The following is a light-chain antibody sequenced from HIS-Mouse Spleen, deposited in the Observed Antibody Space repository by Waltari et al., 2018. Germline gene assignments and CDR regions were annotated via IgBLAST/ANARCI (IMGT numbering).Light chain of an antibody. CDR2: EGS. CDR1: SSDAGGYNL. J-gene: IGLJ3*02. V-gene: IGLV2-23*01. Sequence: QSALTQPASVSGSPGQSITISCPGTSSDAGGYNLVTWYQQHPGKAPQLMIYEGSKRPSGVSNRFSGSKSGNTASLTISGLQAEDEADYYCCSYAGSSTWVFGGGTKLTVL. CDR3: CSYAGSSTWV.